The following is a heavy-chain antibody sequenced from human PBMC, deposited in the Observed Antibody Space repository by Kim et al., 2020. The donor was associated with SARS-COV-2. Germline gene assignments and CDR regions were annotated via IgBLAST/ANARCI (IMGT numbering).Heavy chain of an antibody. D-gene: IGHD6-13*01. V-gene: IGHV3-74*01. CDR3: ATARDAWYEF. CDR1: GFTFSSYW. CDR2: IKTDGSRT. Sequence: GGSLRLSCAASGFTFSSYWLHWVRQAPGKGLVWVSRIKTDGSRTDYADSMKGRFTVSRDNAKNTLYLQMNSLRAEDTAVYYCATARDAWYEFWGQGTLVIVSP. J-gene: IGHJ4*02.